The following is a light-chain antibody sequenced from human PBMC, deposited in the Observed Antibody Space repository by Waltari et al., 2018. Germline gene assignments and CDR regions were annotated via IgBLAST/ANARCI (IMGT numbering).Light chain of an antibody. V-gene: IGLV2-14*01. J-gene: IGLJ3*02. Sequence: QSALTPPASVSGSTGQSITISCAGTSSDVGGSNYVSWYQQHPGKAPKLMIYDVSKRPSGVSNRFSGSKSGNTASLTISGLQAEDEADYYCSSYTSSSTWVFGGGTKLTVL. CDR2: DVS. CDR3: SSYTSSSTWV. CDR1: SSDVGGSNY.